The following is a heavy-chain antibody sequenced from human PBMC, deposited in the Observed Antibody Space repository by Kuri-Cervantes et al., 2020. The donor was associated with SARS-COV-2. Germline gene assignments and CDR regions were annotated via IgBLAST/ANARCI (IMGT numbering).Heavy chain of an antibody. V-gene: IGHV3-53*01. D-gene: IGHD2-15*01. Sequence: GESLKISCAASGFTFSSYSMNWVRQAPGKGLEWVSVIYSGGSTYYADSVKGRFTISRDNSKNTLYLQMNSLRAEDTAVYYCARSFRYCSGGSCYDYYYGMDVWGQGTTVTVSS. J-gene: IGHJ6*02. CDR3: ARSFRYCSGGSCYDYYYGMDV. CDR1: GFTFSSYS. CDR2: IYSGGST.